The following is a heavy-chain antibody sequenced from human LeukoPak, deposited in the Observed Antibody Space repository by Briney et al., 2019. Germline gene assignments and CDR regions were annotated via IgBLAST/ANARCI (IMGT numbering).Heavy chain of an antibody. CDR3: AKEKYYGSD. CDR1: GFTFSSYA. V-gene: IGHV3-23*01. Sequence: PGGSLRLSCAASGFTFSSYAMSWVRQAPGKGLEWVSSISAGGGSTNYADSVKGRFTISRENPKNTLYLQMNSLRAEDMAVYYCAKEKYYGSDWGQGTLVTVSS. J-gene: IGHJ4*02. D-gene: IGHD3-10*01. CDR2: ISAGGGST.